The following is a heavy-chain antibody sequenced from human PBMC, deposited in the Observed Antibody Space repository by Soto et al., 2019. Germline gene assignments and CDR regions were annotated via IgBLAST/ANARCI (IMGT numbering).Heavy chain of an antibody. D-gene: IGHD4-4*01. V-gene: IGHV4-61*01. CDR1: GGSVSRDSNF. CDR3: ARGYSHYAH. CDR2: IHYSGPS. J-gene: IGHJ4*02. Sequence: SETLSLTCTVSGGSVSRDSNFWSWIRQPPGKGLEWIGYIHYSGPSRYNPSLESRVTISIDSSKNQVSLTLTSVTAADTAVYYCARGYSHYAHWGRGTLVTVSS.